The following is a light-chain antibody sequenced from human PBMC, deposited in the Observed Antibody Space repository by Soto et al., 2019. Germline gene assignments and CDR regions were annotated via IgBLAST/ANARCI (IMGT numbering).Light chain of an antibody. Sequence: QLVLTQSSSASASLGSSVKLTCTLSSGHRSYTIAWHQQQPGKAPRYLMKLEGSGNYNKGSGVPDRFSGSSSGADRYLTISNLQFEDEADYYCETWDSNTWVFGGGTKVTVL. V-gene: IGLV4-60*02. CDR1: SGHRSYT. J-gene: IGLJ3*02. CDR3: ETWDSNTWV. CDR2: LEGSGNY.